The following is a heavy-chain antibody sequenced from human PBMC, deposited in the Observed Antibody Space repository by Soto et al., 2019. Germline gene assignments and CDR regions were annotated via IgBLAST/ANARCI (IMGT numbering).Heavy chain of an antibody. J-gene: IGHJ4*02. CDR1: GGSFSSYA. CDR2: IIPIFGTA. D-gene: IGHD6-19*01. CDR3: ARSITYSSGWTNDY. Sequence: SVKVSCKAAGGSFSSYAISWVRQAPGQGLEWMGGIIPIFGTANYAQKFQGRVTITADESTSTAYMELSSLRSEDTAVYYCARSITYSSGWTNDYWGQGTLVTVSS. V-gene: IGHV1-69*13.